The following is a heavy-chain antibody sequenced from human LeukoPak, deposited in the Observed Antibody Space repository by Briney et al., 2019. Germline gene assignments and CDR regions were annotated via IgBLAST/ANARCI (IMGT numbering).Heavy chain of an antibody. CDR1: GFTFSSYG. J-gene: IGHJ4*02. V-gene: IGHV3-30*19. D-gene: IGHD2-2*02. CDR3: ARLPGYCSSNSCYKMTIPFDY. Sequence: GGSLRLSCAASGFTFSSYGMHWVRQAPGKGLEWVAVISYDGNNKYDADSVKGRFTISRDNSKNTLYLQMNSLRAEDTAVYYCARLPGYCSSNSCYKMTIPFDYWGQGTLVTVSS. CDR2: ISYDGNNK.